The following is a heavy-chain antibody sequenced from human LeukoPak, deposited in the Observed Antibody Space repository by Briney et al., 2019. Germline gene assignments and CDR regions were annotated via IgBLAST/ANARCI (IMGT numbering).Heavy chain of an antibody. CDR1: GYSISSGYY. J-gene: IGHJ5*02. CDR2: IHYTGST. V-gene: IGHV4-38-2*02. CDR3: ARGGYYGSGNDFRFDP. Sequence: PSETLSLTCTVSGYSISSGYYWGWIRQPPGKGLECIGYIHYTGSTNYNPSLKSRVTISVETSKNQFSLKLKSVTAADTAVYYCARGGYYGSGNDFRFDPWGQGTLVTVSS. D-gene: IGHD3-10*01.